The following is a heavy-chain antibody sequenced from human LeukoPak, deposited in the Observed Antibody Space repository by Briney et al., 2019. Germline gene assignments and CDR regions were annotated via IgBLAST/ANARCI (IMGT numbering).Heavy chain of an antibody. CDR3: ARDFGGYSGYVFDY. CDR2: ISSSSSYI. CDR1: GFTFSSYS. D-gene: IGHD5-12*01. V-gene: IGHV3-21*01. Sequence: GGSLRLSCAASGFTFSSYSMNWVRQAPGKGLEWVSSISSSSSYIYYADSVKGRFTISRDNGKTSLYLQMNSLRAEDTAVYYCARDFGGYSGYVFDYGGQGTLVTVSA. J-gene: IGHJ4*02.